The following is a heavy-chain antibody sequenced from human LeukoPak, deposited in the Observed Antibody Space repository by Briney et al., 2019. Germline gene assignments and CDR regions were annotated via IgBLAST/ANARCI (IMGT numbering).Heavy chain of an antibody. CDR1: GFTFSNYG. CDR3: AKELELAGEDDFDV. Sequence: GRSLRLSCAASGFTFSNYGIHWVRQAPGKGLEWVATTSYDGSNKYYADSVKGRFTISRDNSKNTLYLQMNSLRVEDTSVYYCAKELELAGEDDFDVWGQGTMVTVS. J-gene: IGHJ3*01. CDR2: TSYDGSNK. V-gene: IGHV3-30*18. D-gene: IGHD6-19*01.